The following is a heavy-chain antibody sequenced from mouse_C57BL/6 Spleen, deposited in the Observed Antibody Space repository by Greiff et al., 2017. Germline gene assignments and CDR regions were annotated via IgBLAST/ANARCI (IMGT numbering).Heavy chain of an antibody. CDR2: ICPGDGDT. D-gene: IGHD1-1*01. V-gene: IGHV1-82*01. Sequence: QVQLQQSGPELVKPGASVKISCKASGYAFSSSWMNWVKQRPGKGLEWIGRICPGDGDTNYNGKFKGKATLTADKSSSTAYMQLSSLTSEDSAVYVCARRRFDYYGSSSLAYWGQGTLVTVSA. CDR3: ARRRFDYYGSSSLAY. CDR1: GYAFSSSW. J-gene: IGHJ3*01.